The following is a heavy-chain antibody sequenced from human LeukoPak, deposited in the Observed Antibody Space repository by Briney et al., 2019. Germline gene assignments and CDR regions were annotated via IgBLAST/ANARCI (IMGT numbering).Heavy chain of an antibody. CDR1: GNTLTSYY. Sequence: ASVKVSCKASGNTLTSYYMHWVRQAPGQGLEWMGIINPSGGSTSYAQEFQGRVTMTRDTSTSTVYMELSSLRSEDTAVYYCARVVKQQLVHYYFDYWGQGTLVTVSS. J-gene: IGHJ4*02. CDR2: INPSGGST. CDR3: ARVVKQQLVHYYFDY. V-gene: IGHV1-46*03. D-gene: IGHD6-13*01.